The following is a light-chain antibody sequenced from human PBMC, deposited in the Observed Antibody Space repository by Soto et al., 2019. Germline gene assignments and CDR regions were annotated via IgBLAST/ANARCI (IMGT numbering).Light chain of an antibody. CDR1: QSVNNNY. CDR3: QQYASAPLT. CDR2: GAS. Sequence: DIVLTHSPGTLSLSPGERATLSGRASQSVNNNYLAWYQQKTVQAPRLVMYGASSMSTGIPDMFSASGPGTDFTLTFSRLEPEALAVYYCQQYASAPLTFGLGTKVEIK. J-gene: IGKJ1*01. V-gene: IGKV3-20*01.